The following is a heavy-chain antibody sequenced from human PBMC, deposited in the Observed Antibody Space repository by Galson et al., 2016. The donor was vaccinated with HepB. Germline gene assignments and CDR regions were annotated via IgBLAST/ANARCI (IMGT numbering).Heavy chain of an antibody. Sequence: SETLSLTCAVYGGSFSGYYWSWIRQPPGKGLEWIGEINHSGSTNYNPSLNSRVTLSVDRSQNQFSLRLTSVTAADTALYFCAKLVEGAGHWYFDIWGRGTLVTVSS. V-gene: IGHV4-34*01. CDR3: AKLVEGAGHWYFDI. J-gene: IGHJ2*01. D-gene: IGHD1-26*01. CDR2: INHSGST. CDR1: GGSFSGYY.